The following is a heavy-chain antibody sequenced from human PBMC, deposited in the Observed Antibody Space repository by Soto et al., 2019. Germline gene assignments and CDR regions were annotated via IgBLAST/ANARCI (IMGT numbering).Heavy chain of an antibody. CDR1: GLSLSNGRLG. V-gene: IGHV2-26*01. CDR3: AVIKDCSRTDCNLASFDP. J-gene: IGHJ5*02. D-gene: IGHD2-2*01. CDR2: IFSNDDK. Sequence: SGPTLVNPTETLTLTCTVSGLSLSNGRLGVSWIRQPPGKALEWLAHIFSNDDKSCSTSLRSRLTISKDTSSSQMILTMTNMDTVDSATYNCAVIKDCSRTDCNLASFDPWGQGTLVTVSS.